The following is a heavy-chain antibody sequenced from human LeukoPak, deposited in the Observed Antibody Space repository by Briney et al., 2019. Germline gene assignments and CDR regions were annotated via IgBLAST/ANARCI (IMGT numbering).Heavy chain of an antibody. D-gene: IGHD3-10*01. CDR2: INSDGINT. CDR3: ARVAGTGSGSYLYYFDY. J-gene: IGHJ4*02. CDR1: GFTFSNYW. V-gene: IGHV3-74*01. Sequence: SGGSLRLSCAASGFTFSNYWMHWVRQAPGKGLVWVSRINSDGINTSYADSVKGRFTISRDNAKNTLNLQMNSLRAEDTAVYYCARVAGTGSGSYLYYFDYWGQGTLVTVSS.